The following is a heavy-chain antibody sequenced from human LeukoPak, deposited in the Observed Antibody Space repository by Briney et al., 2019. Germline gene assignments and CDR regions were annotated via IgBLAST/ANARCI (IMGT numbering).Heavy chain of an antibody. CDR2: VSGGGAKR. Sequence: GGSLRLSCSASGFIFDNFAMNWVRQAPGKGLEWVSYVSGGGAKRHYSASMKGRFTISRDNSKNTLYLEMNSLRAEDTAMYYCAKCSANYYNDAFDVWGRGTMVTVSS. J-gene: IGHJ3*01. D-gene: IGHD3-10*02. CDR1: GFIFDNFA. V-gene: IGHV3-23*01. CDR3: AKCSANYYNDAFDV.